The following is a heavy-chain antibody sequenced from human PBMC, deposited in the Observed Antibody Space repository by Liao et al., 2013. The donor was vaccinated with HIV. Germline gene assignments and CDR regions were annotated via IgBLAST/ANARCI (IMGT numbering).Heavy chain of an antibody. Sequence: QVQLQESGPGLVKPSETLSLTCTVSGGSISSYYWSWIRQPAGKGLEWIGRIYPSGSTNYNPSLKSRVTMSVDTSKNQFSLKLSSVTAADTAVYYCARGWGIKVTRGVTPSHWFDSWGQGVLVTVSS. CDR2: IYPSGST. J-gene: IGHJ5*01. CDR1: GGSISSYY. D-gene: IGHD3-10*01. V-gene: IGHV4-4*07. CDR3: ARGWGIKVTRGVTPSHWFDS.